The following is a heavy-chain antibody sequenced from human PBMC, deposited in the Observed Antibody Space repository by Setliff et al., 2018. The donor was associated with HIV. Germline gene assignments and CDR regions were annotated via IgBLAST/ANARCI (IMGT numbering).Heavy chain of an antibody. V-gene: IGHV1-46*01. J-gene: IGHJ4*02. CDR2: INPTGDIT. Sequence: GASVKVSCKASGYTFSSNYMHWVRQAPGQGLEWMGLINPTGDITFYPQKFQARVTMTRDTSASTVYLELRSLRSEDTAVYFCARAPPDHWGQGTLVTVSS. CDR1: GYTFSSNY. CDR3: ARAPPDH.